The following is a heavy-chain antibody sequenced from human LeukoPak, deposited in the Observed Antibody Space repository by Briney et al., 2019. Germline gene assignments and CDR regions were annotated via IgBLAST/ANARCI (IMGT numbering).Heavy chain of an antibody. CDR3: ARSIVGVRKGNDY. CDR2: MNPNSGHT. CDR1: GYTFTSYD. D-gene: IGHD1-26*01. V-gene: IGHV1-8*01. Sequence: ASVKVSYKASGYTFTSYDIIWVRQASGQGLEWMGWMNPNSGHTGYAQKFQGRATMTRTTSISTAYMELTSLTSEDSAVYYCARSIVGVRKGNDYCGQGTLVTVSS. J-gene: IGHJ4*02.